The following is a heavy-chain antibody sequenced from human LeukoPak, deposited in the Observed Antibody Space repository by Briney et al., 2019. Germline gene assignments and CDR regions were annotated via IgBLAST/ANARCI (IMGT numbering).Heavy chain of an antibody. D-gene: IGHD2-2*01. CDR1: GFTFSSYR. CDR3: ARGGGYCSSTSCYADWFDP. CDR2: IKQDGGEK. Sequence: GGSLRLSCAASGFTFSSYRMSWVRQAPGKGLEWVANIKQDGGEKFYVDSVKGRFTISRDNAKNSLYLQMNSLRAEDTAVYYCARGGGYCSSTSCYADWFDPWGQGTLVTVSS. V-gene: IGHV3-7*05. J-gene: IGHJ5*02.